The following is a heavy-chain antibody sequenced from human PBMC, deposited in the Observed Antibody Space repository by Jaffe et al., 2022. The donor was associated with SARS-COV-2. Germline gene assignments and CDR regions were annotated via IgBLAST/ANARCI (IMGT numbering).Heavy chain of an antibody. CDR2: IYYSGST. CDR3: ARTVVRGVSTFDP. Sequence: QVQLQESGPGLVKPSETLSLTCTVSGGSISSYYWSWIRQPPGKGLEWIGYIYYSGSTNYNPSLKSRVTISVDTSKNQFSLKLSSVTAADTAVYYCARTVVRGVSTFDPWGQGTLVTVSS. V-gene: IGHV4-59*01. CDR1: GGSISSYY. D-gene: IGHD3-10*01. J-gene: IGHJ5*02.